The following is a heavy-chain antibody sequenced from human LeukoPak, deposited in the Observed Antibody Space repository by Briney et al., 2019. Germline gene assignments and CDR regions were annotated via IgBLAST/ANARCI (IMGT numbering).Heavy chain of an antibody. D-gene: IGHD4-11*01. CDR2: IYYSGST. Sequence: SQTLSLTCTVSGGSISSGGYYWGWIRQLPGKGLEWIGYIYYSGSTYYNPSLKSRVTISVDTSKNQFSLKLSSVTAADTAVYYCARGDDYSNHFDYWGQGTLVTVSS. J-gene: IGHJ4*02. CDR3: ARGDDYSNHFDY. V-gene: IGHV4-31*03. CDR1: GGSISSGGYY.